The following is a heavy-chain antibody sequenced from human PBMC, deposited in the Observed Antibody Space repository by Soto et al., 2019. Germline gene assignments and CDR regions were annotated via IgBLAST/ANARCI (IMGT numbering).Heavy chain of an antibody. D-gene: IGHD6-13*01. CDR2: ISYDGSNK. Sequence: GSLRLSCAASGFTFSSYGMHWVRQAPGKGLEWVAVISYDGSNKYYADSVKGRFTISRDNSKNTLYLQMNSLRAEDTAVYYCAKESGQQLAIDYWGQGTLVTVSS. J-gene: IGHJ4*02. CDR3: AKESGQQLAIDY. CDR1: GFTFSSYG. V-gene: IGHV3-30*18.